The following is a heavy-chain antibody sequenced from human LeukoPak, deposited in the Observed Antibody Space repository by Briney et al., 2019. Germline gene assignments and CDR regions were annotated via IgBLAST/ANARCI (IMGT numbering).Heavy chain of an antibody. D-gene: IGHD1-7*01. CDR3: ARVHITGTTDDWFDP. CDR2: INPNSGGT. Sequence: ASVKVSCKASGYTFTGYYMHWVRQAPGQGLEWMGWINPNSGGTNYAQKFQGRVTMTRDTSISTAYMELSRLRSDDTAVYYCARVHITGTTDDWFDPWGQGTLVTVSS. V-gene: IGHV1-2*02. J-gene: IGHJ5*02. CDR1: GYTFTGYY.